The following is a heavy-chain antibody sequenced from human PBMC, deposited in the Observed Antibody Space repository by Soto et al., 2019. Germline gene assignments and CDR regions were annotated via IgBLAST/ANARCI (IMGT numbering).Heavy chain of an antibody. Sequence: SETLSLTCAVYGGSFSGYYWSWIRQPPGKGLEWIGEINHSGSTNYNPSLKSRVTISVDTSKNQFSLKLSSVTAADTAVYYCARGKQRITIFGVVIRGSGAFDIWGQGTMVTVSS. CDR1: GGSFSGYY. CDR3: ARGKQRITIFGVVIRGSGAFDI. J-gene: IGHJ3*02. D-gene: IGHD3-3*01. CDR2: INHSGST. V-gene: IGHV4-34*01.